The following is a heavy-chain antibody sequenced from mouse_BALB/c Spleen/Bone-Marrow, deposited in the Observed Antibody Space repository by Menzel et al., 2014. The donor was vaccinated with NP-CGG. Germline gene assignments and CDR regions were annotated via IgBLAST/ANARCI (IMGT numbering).Heavy chain of an antibody. CDR1: GFTFSDFY. J-gene: IGHJ3*01. Sequence: EVKVVESGGGLVQPGDSLRLSCATSGFTFSDFYMEWVRQPPGKRLEWIAASRNKAKHYTTEYSASVKGRFFVSRDTSQSILYLQMNALRAEDTAIYYCARDVGYGNYFVYWGQGTLVTVSA. V-gene: IGHV7-1*02. D-gene: IGHD2-10*02. CDR2: SRNKAKHYTT. CDR3: ARDVGYGNYFVY.